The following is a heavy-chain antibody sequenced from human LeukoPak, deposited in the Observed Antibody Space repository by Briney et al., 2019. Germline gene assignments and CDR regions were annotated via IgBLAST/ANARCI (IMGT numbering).Heavy chain of an antibody. V-gene: IGHV3-74*01. CDR1: GFTFSTYW. D-gene: IGHD6-19*01. J-gene: IGHJ3*02. CDR3: ARPETQYSSGLDGFDI. Sequence: AGSLRLSCAASGFTFSTYWMHWVRQAPGKGLVWVSRINSDVSRTTYADSVNGRLTISRDNAKNTLYLQRNSLRTEATAVYYCARPETQYSSGLDGFDIWGQGTMVTVSS. CDR2: INSDVSRT.